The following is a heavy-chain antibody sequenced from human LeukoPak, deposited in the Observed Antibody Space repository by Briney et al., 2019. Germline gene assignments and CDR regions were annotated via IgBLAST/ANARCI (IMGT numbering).Heavy chain of an antibody. CDR1: GFTFSDYV. D-gene: IGHD3-10*01. V-gene: IGHV3-23*01. J-gene: IGHJ4*02. Sequence: GGSLRLSCAASGFTFSDYVMGWVRQAPGKGLEWVSGISDSGGRTYYADSVKGRFTISRDNSKNTLYLQMNSLRAEDTAVYYCAKDSSMVRGDYDYFDYWGQGTLVTDSS. CDR2: ISDSGGRT. CDR3: AKDSSMVRGDYDYFDY.